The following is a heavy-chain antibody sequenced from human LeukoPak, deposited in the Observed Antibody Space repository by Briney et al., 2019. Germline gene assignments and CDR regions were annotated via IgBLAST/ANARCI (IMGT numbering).Heavy chain of an antibody. CDR3: ARGYTYHFDY. Sequence: GGSLRLSCAASGFIFSSYSMNWVRQAPGKGLEWVSYITSSTRTIYYADSVKGRFTISRDNDKNSLYLQMNSLRDEDTAVYYCARGYTYHFDYWGQGATVTVSS. CDR2: ITSSTRTI. J-gene: IGHJ4*02. D-gene: IGHD5-12*01. V-gene: IGHV3-48*02. CDR1: GFIFSSYS.